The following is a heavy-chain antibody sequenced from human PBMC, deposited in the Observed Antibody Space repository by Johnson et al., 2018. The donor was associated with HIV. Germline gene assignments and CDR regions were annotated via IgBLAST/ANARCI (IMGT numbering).Heavy chain of an antibody. CDR2: IYTGGST. V-gene: IGHV3-NL1*01. D-gene: IGHD3-10*01. CDR1: GFTFSSYG. Sequence: QVQLVESGGGVVQPGGSLRLSCAASGFTFSSYGMHWVRQAPGKGLEWVSVIYTGGSTYYADSVTGRFTISRDNSKNTLYLQMNSLRVEDTAVYYCASSYSESDAFDIWGQGTMVTVSS. J-gene: IGHJ3*02. CDR3: ASSYSESDAFDI.